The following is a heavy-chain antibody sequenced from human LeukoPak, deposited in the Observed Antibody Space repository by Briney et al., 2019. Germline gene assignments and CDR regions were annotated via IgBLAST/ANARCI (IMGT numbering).Heavy chain of an antibody. CDR3: ARARSHIVVVTALVV. V-gene: IGHV3-30*01. D-gene: IGHD2-21*02. CDR2: ISYDGSNK. CDR1: GLTFSSYA. Sequence: PGRSLRLSCAASGLTFSSYAMHWVRQAPGKGLEWVAVISYDGSNKYYADSVKGRFTISRDNSKNTLYLQMNSLRAEDTAVYYCARARSHIVVVTALVVWGQGTLVTVSS. J-gene: IGHJ4*02.